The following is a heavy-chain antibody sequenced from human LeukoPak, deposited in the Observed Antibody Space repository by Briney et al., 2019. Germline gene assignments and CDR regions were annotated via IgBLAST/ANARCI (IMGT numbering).Heavy chain of an antibody. J-gene: IGHJ4*02. Sequence: ASVKVSCKTSGDTFTNYWVHWVRQAPGQGLQWMGFINAGGGATTYAQNFQGRVTMTRDTSSSTVYLDLSSLRSEDTAVYYCARDLSIVGATTNDYWGQGTLVTVSS. CDR2: INAGGGAT. CDR3: ARDLSIVGATTNDY. CDR1: GDTFTNYW. D-gene: IGHD1-26*01. V-gene: IGHV1-46*01.